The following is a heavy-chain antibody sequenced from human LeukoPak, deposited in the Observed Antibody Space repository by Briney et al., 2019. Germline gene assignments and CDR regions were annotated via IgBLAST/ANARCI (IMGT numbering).Heavy chain of an antibody. Sequence: PGGSLRLSCAASGFTFSSYWMHWVRQAPGKGLVWVSRINSDGSSTSYADSVKGRFTISRDNAKNTLYLQMNSLRAEDTAVYYCARRSIEPERGVAALDYWGQGTLVTVSS. CDR1: GFTFSSYW. CDR3: ARRSIEPERGVAALDY. CDR2: INSDGSST. D-gene: IGHD2-15*01. V-gene: IGHV3-74*01. J-gene: IGHJ4*02.